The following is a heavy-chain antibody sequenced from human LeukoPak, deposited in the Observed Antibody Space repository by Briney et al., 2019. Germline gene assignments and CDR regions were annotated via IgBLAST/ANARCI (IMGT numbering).Heavy chain of an antibody. V-gene: IGHV4-4*07. J-gene: IGHJ4*02. CDR1: GGSISNYY. CDR3: ARTRGTYGDSFYDY. Sequence: SETLSLTCTVSGGSISNYYWNWIRQPAGKGQEWIGRISSAGSTNYNPSLQSRVTMSVGTPRNQFSLKLDSVTAADTAVYYCARTRGTYGDSFYDYWGQGTLVTVSS. D-gene: IGHD2-21*02. CDR2: ISSAGST.